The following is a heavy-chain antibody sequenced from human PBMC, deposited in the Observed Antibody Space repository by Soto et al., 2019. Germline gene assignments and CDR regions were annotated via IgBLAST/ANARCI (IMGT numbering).Heavy chain of an antibody. CDR3: ARAWDF. Sequence: SETLSLTRTVSGVSVSRDYQWIWIRQPPGKGLEWIGHISYSGSPYYHPSLRSRLSISVDTSKNQFSLKVKSVTAADTAVYYCARAWDFWGQGTLVTVSS. D-gene: IGHD1-26*01. V-gene: IGHV4-30-4*01. CDR2: ISYSGSP. J-gene: IGHJ1*01. CDR1: GVSVSRDYQ.